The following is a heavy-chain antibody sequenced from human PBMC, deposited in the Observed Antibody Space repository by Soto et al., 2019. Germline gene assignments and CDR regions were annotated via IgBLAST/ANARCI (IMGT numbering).Heavy chain of an antibody. CDR1: GFSLNSRGVG. Sequence: QITLRESGPALVKPTQTLTLTCTFSGFSLNSRGVGVGWVRQPPGKALEWLAIVYWDDDKRYRPSLRSRLSIRKDTPKNQLVLTLTNPDPVDTATYYCVHRGPVDETGMGFDFWGQGSLVTVSS. J-gene: IGHJ4*02. D-gene: IGHD3-9*01. V-gene: IGHV2-5*02. CDR3: VHRGPVDETGMGFDF. CDR2: VYWDDDK.